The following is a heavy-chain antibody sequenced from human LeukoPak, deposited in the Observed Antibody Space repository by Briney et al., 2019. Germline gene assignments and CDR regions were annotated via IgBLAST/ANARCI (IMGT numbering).Heavy chain of an antibody. CDR3: ARGAYYFDY. CDR1: GFTFSNYG. CDR2: INSDGSST. Sequence: GGSLRLSCAASGFTFSNYGMNWVRQAPGKGLVWVSRINSDGSSTRSADSVKGRFTISRDNAKNTLYLQMNSLRAEDTAVYYCARGAYYFDYWGQGNLVTVSS. J-gene: IGHJ4*02. V-gene: IGHV3-74*01.